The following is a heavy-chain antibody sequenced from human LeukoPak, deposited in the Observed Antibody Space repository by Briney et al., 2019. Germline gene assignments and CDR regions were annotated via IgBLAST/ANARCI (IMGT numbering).Heavy chain of an antibody. CDR2: ISSSSSYI. D-gene: IGHD6-19*01. Sequence: GGSLRLSCAASGFTFGSYSMNWVRQAPGKGLEWVSSISSSSSYIYYADSVKGRFTISRDNAKNSLYLQMNSLRAEDTAVYYCARGSSSGWYGIDYWGQGTLVTVSS. V-gene: IGHV3-21*01. CDR1: GFTFGSYS. CDR3: ARGSSSGWYGIDY. J-gene: IGHJ4*02.